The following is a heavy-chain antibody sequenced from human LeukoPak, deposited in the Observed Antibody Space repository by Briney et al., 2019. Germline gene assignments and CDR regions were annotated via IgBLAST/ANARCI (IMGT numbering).Heavy chain of an antibody. CDR2: ISYDGSNK. D-gene: IGHD2-2*01. CDR1: GFTFSRYG. Sequence: GGSLRLSCAASGFTFSRYGMHWVRQAPGKGLEWVAVISYDGSNKYYADSVKGRFTISRDNSKNTLYLQMNSLRAEDTAVYYCARALAEYCSSTSCYPDAFDIWGQGTMVTVSS. CDR3: ARALAEYCSSTSCYPDAFDI. J-gene: IGHJ3*02. V-gene: IGHV3-30*03.